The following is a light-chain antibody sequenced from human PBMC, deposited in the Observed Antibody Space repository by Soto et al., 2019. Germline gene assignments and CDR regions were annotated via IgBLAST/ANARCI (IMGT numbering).Light chain of an antibody. V-gene: IGKV3-11*01. J-gene: IGKJ4*01. CDR3: QQFSSYPLT. Sequence: EIVLTQSPATLSLSPGERATLSCRASQSVSSYLAWYQQKPGQAPRLLIYDASNRATGIPDRFSGGGSGTDFTLTISRLEPEDFAVYYCQQFSSYPLTFGGGTKVDNK. CDR2: DAS. CDR1: QSVSSY.